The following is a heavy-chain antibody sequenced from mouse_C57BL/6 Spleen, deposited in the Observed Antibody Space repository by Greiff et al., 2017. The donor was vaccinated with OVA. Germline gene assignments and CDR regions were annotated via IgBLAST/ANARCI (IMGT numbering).Heavy chain of an antibody. CDR1: GYTFTSYW. CDR3: ARGPITTVGDYAMDY. CDR2: IDPSDSYT. V-gene: IGHV1-59*01. J-gene: IGHJ4*01. Sequence: VQLQQPGAELVRPGTSVKLSCKASGYTFTSYWMHWVKQRPGQGLEWIGVIDPSDSYTNYNQKFKGKATLTVDTSSSTAYMQLSSLTSEDSAVYYCARGPITTVGDYAMDYWGQGTSVTVSS. D-gene: IGHD1-1*01.